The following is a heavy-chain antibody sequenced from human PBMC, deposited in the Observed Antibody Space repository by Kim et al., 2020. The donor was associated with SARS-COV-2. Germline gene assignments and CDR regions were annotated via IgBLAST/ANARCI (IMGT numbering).Heavy chain of an antibody. CDR3: AKKGKGENDYGSGSETWYFDL. CDR1: GFTFSSYA. D-gene: IGHD3-10*01. Sequence: GGSLRLSCAASGFTFSSYAMSWVRQAPGKGLEWVSAISGSGGSTYYADSVKGRFTISRDNSKNTLYLQMNSLRAEDTAVYYCAKKGKGENDYGSGSETWYFDLWGRGTLVTVSS. CDR2: ISGSGGST. V-gene: IGHV3-23*01. J-gene: IGHJ2*01.